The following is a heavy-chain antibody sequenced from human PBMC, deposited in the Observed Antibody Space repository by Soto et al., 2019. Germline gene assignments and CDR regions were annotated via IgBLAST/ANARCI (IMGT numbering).Heavy chain of an antibody. J-gene: IGHJ4*02. CDR3: GMFGERDFDY. CDR1: GFTFSSYA. V-gene: IGHV3-30-3*01. D-gene: IGHD3-10*02. Sequence: GGSLRLSCAASGFTFSSYAMHWVRQAPGKGLEWVAVISYDGSNKYYADSVKGRFTISRDNSKNTLYLQMNSLRAEDTAVYYCGMFGERDFDYWGQGTLVTVSS. CDR2: ISYDGSNK.